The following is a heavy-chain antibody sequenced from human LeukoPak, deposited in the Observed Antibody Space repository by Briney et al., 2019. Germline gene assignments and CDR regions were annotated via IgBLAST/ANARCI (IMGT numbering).Heavy chain of an antibody. Sequence: SETLSLTCTVSGGSISSGDYYWSWIRQPPGKGLEWIEYIYYSGSTYYNPSLKSRVTISVDTSKNQFSLKLSSVTAADTAVYYCARTFRAAEAFDIWGQGTMVTVSS. CDR3: ARTFRAAEAFDI. V-gene: IGHV4-30-4*01. D-gene: IGHD3-16*01. J-gene: IGHJ3*02. CDR1: GGSISSGDYY. CDR2: IYYSGST.